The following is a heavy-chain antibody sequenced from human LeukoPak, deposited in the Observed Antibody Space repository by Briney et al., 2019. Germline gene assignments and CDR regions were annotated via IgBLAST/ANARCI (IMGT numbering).Heavy chain of an antibody. J-gene: IGHJ3*02. D-gene: IGHD5-24*01. CDR2: INPKTGGT. Sequence: ASVKVSCKASGYTFTGYFMNWVRQAPGQGPEWMGRINPKTGGTNYAQKFQGRDTMTRDTSITTGYMELSRLRSDDTAVYYCARVGDGLNDAFDMWGQGTLVTVSS. CDR3: ARVGDGLNDAFDM. CDR1: GYTFTGYF. V-gene: IGHV1-2*06.